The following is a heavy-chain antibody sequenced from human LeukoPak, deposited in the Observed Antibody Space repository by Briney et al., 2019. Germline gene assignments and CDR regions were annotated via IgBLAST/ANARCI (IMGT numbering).Heavy chain of an antibody. V-gene: IGHV3-23*01. CDR3: AKWPSMWFFEF. D-gene: IGHD2-21*01. CDR2: IGGSGSTT. CDR1: GFTFSSYA. Sequence: GGSLRLPCAASGFTFSSYAMSWVRQAPGKGLEWVSGIGGSGSTTNYAESVKGRFTISRDNSKSTLYLQMNSLSAEDTAVYCCAKWPSMWFFEFWGQGTLVTLS. J-gene: IGHJ4*02.